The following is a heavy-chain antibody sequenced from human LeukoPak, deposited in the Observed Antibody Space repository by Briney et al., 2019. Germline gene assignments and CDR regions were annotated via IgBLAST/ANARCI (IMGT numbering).Heavy chain of an antibody. CDR3: ARGRIAVAGAYYYYYMDV. V-gene: IGHV1-2*02. Sequence: ASVKVSCKASGYTFTGYYMHWVRQAPGQGLEWMGWINPNSGGTNYAQKFQGRVTITRDTSASTAYMELSSLRSEDMAVYYCARGRIAVAGAYYYYYMDVWGKGTTVTVSS. CDR1: GYTFTGYY. CDR2: INPNSGGT. D-gene: IGHD6-19*01. J-gene: IGHJ6*03.